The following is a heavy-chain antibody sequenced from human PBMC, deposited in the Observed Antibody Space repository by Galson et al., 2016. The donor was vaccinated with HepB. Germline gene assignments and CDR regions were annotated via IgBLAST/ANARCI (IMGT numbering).Heavy chain of an antibody. Sequence: RLSCAASGFTFSGFWMSWVRQAPGKGLEWVANIKQDGSEMYYVDSVKGRFTISRDNAKNSLYLQMNSLRAEDTAVYYCARVYCSSTSCQPGAYWGQGTLVTVSS. J-gene: IGHJ4*02. CDR2: IKQDGSEM. CDR3: ARVYCSSTSCQPGAY. D-gene: IGHD2-2*01. CDR1: GFTFSGFW. V-gene: IGHV3-7*01.